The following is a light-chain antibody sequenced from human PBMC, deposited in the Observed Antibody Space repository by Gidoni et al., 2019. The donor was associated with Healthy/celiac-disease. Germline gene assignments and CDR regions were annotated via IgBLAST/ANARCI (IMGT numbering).Light chain of an antibody. CDR1: QSISSY. CDR2: AAS. J-gene: IGKJ4*01. CDR3: QQSYSTLFT. V-gene: IGKV1-39*01. Sequence: DIQITKSPSYLSASVGDRVTITCRASQSISSYLNWYQQKPGKAPKLLIYAASSLQSGVPSRFSGSGSGTDFTLTISSLQPEDFATYYCQQSYSTLFTFGGGTKVEIK.